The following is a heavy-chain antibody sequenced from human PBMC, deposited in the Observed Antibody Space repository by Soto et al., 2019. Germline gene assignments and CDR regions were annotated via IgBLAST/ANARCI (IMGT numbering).Heavy chain of an antibody. CDR3: AKDLREMATIRPDY. Sequence: GGALKLSCAPSGFPFSAYCIHLVRPAPGKGLEWVAVISYDGIDKNYGDSVKGRFTISRENSKNMVYLQMNSLRAEDTAVYYCAKDLREMATIRPDYWGQGILVTVSS. D-gene: IGHD5-12*01. CDR2: ISYDGIDK. CDR1: GFPFSAYC. J-gene: IGHJ4*02. V-gene: IGHV3-30*18.